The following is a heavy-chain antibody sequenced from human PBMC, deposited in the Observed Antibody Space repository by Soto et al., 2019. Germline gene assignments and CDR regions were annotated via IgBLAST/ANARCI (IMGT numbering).Heavy chain of an antibody. CDR2: FFDSGST. CDR1: GGSISSSGFY. V-gene: IGHV4-31*02. D-gene: IGHD1-1*01. J-gene: IGHJ6*02. CDR3: ARGPRQLGGRYYYGMDV. Sequence: ILSLTCIVSGGSISSSGFYWSWMGQHPGRGLEWIGFFFDSGSTYYNASLKTRLTISVDTANDQFSLRLRSVTAADTAVYYCARGPRQLGGRYYYGMDVWGQGTMVT.